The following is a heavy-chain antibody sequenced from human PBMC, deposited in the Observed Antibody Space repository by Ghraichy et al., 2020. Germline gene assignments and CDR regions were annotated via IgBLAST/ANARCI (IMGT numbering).Heavy chain of an antibody. V-gene: IGHV4-59*01. CDR2: IYYSGST. CDR1: GGSISSYY. D-gene: IGHD3-22*01. Sequence: SQTLSLTCTVSGGSISSYYWSWIRQPPGKGLEWIGYIYYSGSTNYNPSLKSRVTISVDTSKNQFSLKLSSVTAADTAVYYCARERGSGYYYGGVFDYWGQGTLVTVSS. J-gene: IGHJ4*02. CDR3: ARERGSGYYYGGVFDY.